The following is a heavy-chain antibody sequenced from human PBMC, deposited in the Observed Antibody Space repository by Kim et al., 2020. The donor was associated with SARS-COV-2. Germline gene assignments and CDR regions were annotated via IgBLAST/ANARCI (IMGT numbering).Heavy chain of an antibody. Sequence: GGSLRLSCAASGFTFSDYYMSWIRQAPGKGLEWVSYISSSSSYTNYADSVKGRFTISRDNAKNSLYLQMNSLRAEDTAVYYCARDSALSVVPAATSPGGYYYYGMDVWGQGTTVTVSS. V-gene: IGHV3-11*06. CDR3: ARDSALSVVPAATSPGGYYYYGMDV. J-gene: IGHJ6*02. CDR2: ISSSSSYT. CDR1: GFTFSDYY. D-gene: IGHD2-2*01.